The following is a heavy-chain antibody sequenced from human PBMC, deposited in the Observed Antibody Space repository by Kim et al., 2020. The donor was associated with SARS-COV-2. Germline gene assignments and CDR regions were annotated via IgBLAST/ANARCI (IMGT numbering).Heavy chain of an antibody. D-gene: IGHD3-10*01. Sequence: GGSLRLSCAASGFTFSSYWMSWVRQAPGKGLEWVANIKQDGSEKYYVDSVKGRFTISRDNAKNSLYLQMNSLRAEDTAVYYCARDRDGSGSYYPDYWGQGTLVTVSS. CDR3: ARDRDGSGSYYPDY. CDR1: GFTFSSYW. CDR2: IKQDGSEK. V-gene: IGHV3-7*03. J-gene: IGHJ4*02.